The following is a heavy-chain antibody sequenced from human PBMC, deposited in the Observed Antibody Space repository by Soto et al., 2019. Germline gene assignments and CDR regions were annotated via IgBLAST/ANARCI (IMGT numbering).Heavy chain of an antibody. Sequence: QVQLVESGGGVVQPGRSLRLSCAASGFTFSSYAMHWVRQAPGKGLEWVAVISYDGSNKYYADSVKGRFTISRDNSKNTXXLQMNSLRAEDTAVYYCAREGDIVLVPAAPTYFDYWGQGTLVTVSS. CDR3: AREGDIVLVPAAPTYFDY. CDR2: ISYDGSNK. CDR1: GFTFSSYA. V-gene: IGHV3-30-3*01. D-gene: IGHD2-2*01. J-gene: IGHJ4*02.